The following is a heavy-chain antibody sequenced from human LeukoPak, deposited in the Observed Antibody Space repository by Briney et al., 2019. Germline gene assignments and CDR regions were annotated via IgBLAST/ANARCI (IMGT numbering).Heavy chain of an antibody. J-gene: IGHJ5*02. Sequence: PSETLSLTCAIYGGPFGTHSWTWIRQPPGKGLEWVGEIHQSGSTNYNPSLRSRVIISVDTSKNQFSVRLRSVTAADTAMYYCARGREDTAMLNWFDPWGQGTLVTVSS. CDR3: ARGREDTAMLNWFDP. CDR2: IHQSGST. V-gene: IGHV4-34*01. CDR1: GGPFGTHS. D-gene: IGHD5-18*01.